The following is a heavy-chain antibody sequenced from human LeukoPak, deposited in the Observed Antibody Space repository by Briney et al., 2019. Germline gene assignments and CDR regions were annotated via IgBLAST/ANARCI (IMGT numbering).Heavy chain of an antibody. CDR2: ISYDGSNK. V-gene: IGHV3-30-3*01. Sequence: GRSLRLSCAASGFTFSSYAMHWVRQAPGKGLEWVAVISYDGSNKYYADSVKGRFTISRDNPKNTLYLQMNSLRAEDTAVYYCARVVAWGQGTMVTVSS. CDR1: GFTFSSYA. CDR3: ARVVA. J-gene: IGHJ3*01.